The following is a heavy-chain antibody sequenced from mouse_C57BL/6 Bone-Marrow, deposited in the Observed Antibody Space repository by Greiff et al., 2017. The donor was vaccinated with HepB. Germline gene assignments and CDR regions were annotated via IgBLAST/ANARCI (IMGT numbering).Heavy chain of an antibody. CDR1: GYTFTDYE. CDR2: IDPETGGT. D-gene: IGHD2-3*01. CDR3: TRMDDGPLRGYFDV. Sequence: VKLMESGAELVRPGASVTLSCKASGYTFTDYEMHWVKQTPVHGLEWIGAIDPETGGTAYNQKFKGKAILTADKSSSTAYMELRSLTSEDSAVYYCTRMDDGPLRGYFDVWGTGTTVTVSS. V-gene: IGHV1-15*01. J-gene: IGHJ1*03.